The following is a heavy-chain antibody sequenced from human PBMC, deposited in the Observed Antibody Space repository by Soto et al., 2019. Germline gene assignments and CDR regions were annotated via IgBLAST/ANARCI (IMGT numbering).Heavy chain of an antibody. Sequence: QVQLVQSGAEVKKPGAAVKVSCQAAGYTITDDSIHWVRPAPGQGLEWMGWINPHSGDITYAQRFQGRFTMTRDTSINTAYMELSRLRSYDTAVYYCARGCGDYLDYCGQGNLVTVSS. CDR2: INPHSGDI. CDR3: ARGCGDYLDY. J-gene: IGHJ4*02. CDR1: GYTITDDS. D-gene: IGHD2-21*01. V-gene: IGHV1-2*02.